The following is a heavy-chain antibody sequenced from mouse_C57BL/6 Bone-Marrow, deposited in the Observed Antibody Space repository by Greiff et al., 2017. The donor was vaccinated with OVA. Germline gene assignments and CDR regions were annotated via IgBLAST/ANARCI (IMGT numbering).Heavy chain of an antibody. J-gene: IGHJ4*01. CDR2: ISGGGGNT. Sequence: EVMLVESGGGLVKPGGSLKLSCAASGFTFSSYTMSWVRQTPEKRLEWVATISGGGGNTYYPDGVKGRFTIARDTAKSTLYLRMSSLRSEDTALYDCAKRSCRTMDYWGQGTSVTVSS. CDR1: GFTFSSYT. CDR3: AKRSCRTMDY. D-gene: IGHD6-5*01. V-gene: IGHV5-9*01.